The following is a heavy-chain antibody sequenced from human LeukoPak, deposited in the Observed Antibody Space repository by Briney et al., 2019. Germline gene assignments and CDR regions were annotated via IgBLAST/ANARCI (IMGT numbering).Heavy chain of an antibody. V-gene: IGHV3-33*01. CDR2: IWSDSTNK. D-gene: IGHD4-17*01. J-gene: IGHJ4*02. CDR3: ARDRLTTVTTFHFDY. Sequence: GRSLRLSCAASGFTFSTYAMHWVRQAPGKGLEWVAVIWSDSTNKYYADSVRGRFTISRDNSKSTLYLQMSSLRAEDTAKYYCARDRLTTVTTFHFDYWGQGTLVTVSS. CDR1: GFTFSTYA.